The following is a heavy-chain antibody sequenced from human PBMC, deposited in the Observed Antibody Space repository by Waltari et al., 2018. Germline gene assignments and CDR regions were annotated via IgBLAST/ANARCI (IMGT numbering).Heavy chain of an antibody. V-gene: IGHV4-39*01. CDR3: ARHGYCSGGSCYDYYYMDV. Sequence: QLQLQESGPGLVKPSETLSLTCTVSGGSISSSRYYWGWIRQPPGKGLEWIGSIYYSGSTYYNPSLKSRVTISVDTSKNQFSLKLSSVTAADTAVYYCARHGYCSGGSCYDYYYMDVWGKGTTVTVSS. J-gene: IGHJ6*03. D-gene: IGHD2-15*01. CDR2: IYYSGST. CDR1: GGSISSSRYY.